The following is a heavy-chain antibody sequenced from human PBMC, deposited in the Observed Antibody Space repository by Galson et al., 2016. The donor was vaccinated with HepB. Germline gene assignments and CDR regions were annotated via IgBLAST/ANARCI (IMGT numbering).Heavy chain of an antibody. CDR3: ARCLNPTYSSSWYDF. Sequence: SVKVSCKASGYTFNTYSISWVRQAPGQGLEWMGWISGYNGNRNYAQKLQGRVTMTTDSSTSTAYMELRSLRSDDTAVYYCARCLNPTYSSSWYDFWGQGTLVTVSA. V-gene: IGHV1-18*01. D-gene: IGHD6-13*01. CDR1: GYTFNTYS. CDR2: ISGYNGNR. J-gene: IGHJ4*02.